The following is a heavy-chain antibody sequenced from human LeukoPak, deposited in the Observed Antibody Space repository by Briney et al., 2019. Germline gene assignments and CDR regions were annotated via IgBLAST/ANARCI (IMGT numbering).Heavy chain of an antibody. V-gene: IGHV4-34*01. Sequence: SETLSLICAVYGGSFSGYYWSWIRQPPGKGLEWIGEINHSGSTNYNPSLKSRVTISVDTSKNQFSLKLSSVTAADTAVYYCARGLYSSFWSGYLTNWFDPWGQGTLVTVSS. J-gene: IGHJ5*02. CDR1: GGSFSGYY. CDR2: INHSGST. CDR3: ARGLYSSFWSGYLTNWFDP. D-gene: IGHD3-3*01.